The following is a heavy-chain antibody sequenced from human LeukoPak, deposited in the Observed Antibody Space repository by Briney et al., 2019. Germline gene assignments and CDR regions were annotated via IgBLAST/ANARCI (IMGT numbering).Heavy chain of an antibody. V-gene: IGHV3-23*01. CDR3: AKETADYDFWSGYSSDY. J-gene: IGHJ4*02. Sequence: GGSLGLSCAASGFTFSSYAMSWVRQAPGKGLEWVSAISGSGGSTYYADSVKGRFTISRDNSKNTLYLQMNSLRAEDTAVYYCAKETADYDFWSGYSSDYWGQGTLVTVSS. CDR1: GFTFSSYA. D-gene: IGHD3-3*01. CDR2: ISGSGGST.